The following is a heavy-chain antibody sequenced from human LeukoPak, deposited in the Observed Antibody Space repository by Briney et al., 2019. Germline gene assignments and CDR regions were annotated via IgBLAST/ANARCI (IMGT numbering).Heavy chain of an antibody. J-gene: IGHJ4*02. Sequence: GGSLRLSCAASGFTFSSYGMHWVRQAPGKGLEWVAVISYDGSNKYCADSVKGRFTISRDNSKNTLYLQMNSLRAEDTAVYYCASAFIVVVPAAMDVDYWGQGTLVTVSS. CDR3: ASAFIVVVPAAMDVDY. D-gene: IGHD2-2*01. CDR1: GFTFSSYG. V-gene: IGHV3-30*03. CDR2: ISYDGSNK.